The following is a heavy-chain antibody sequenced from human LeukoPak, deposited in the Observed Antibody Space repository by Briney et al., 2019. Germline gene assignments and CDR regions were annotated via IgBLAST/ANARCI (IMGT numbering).Heavy chain of an antibody. D-gene: IGHD6-6*01. CDR3: AKEYSSSSFSLDY. Sequence: GASLRLSCAASGFTFSSYAMSWVRQAPGKGLEWVSAISGSGGSTYYADSVKGRFTISRDNSKNTLYLQMNSLRAENTAVYYCAKEYSSSSFSLDYWGQGTLVTVSS. J-gene: IGHJ4*02. CDR1: GFTFSSYA. V-gene: IGHV3-23*01. CDR2: ISGSGGST.